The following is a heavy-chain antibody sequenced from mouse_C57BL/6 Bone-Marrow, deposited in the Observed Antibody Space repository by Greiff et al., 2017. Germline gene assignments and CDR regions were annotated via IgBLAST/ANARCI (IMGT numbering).Heavy chain of an antibody. V-gene: IGHV1-61*01. CDR1: GYTFTSYW. CDR2: IYPSDSET. Sequence: QVQLQQPGAELVRPGSSVKLSCKASGYTFTSYWMDWVKQRPGKGLEWIGNIYPSDSETHYNQKFKDKATLTVDKSSSTAYMQLSSLTSEDSAVYYCAREGDTLDYWGQGTTLTVSS. CDR3: AREGDTLDY. J-gene: IGHJ2*01.